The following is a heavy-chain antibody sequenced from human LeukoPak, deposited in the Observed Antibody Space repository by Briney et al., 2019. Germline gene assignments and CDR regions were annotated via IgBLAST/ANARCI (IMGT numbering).Heavy chain of an antibody. V-gene: IGHV1-46*01. CDR1: GYXFTSYY. Sequence: GASVTVSCKASGYXFTSYYMHWVRQAPGQGLEWMGIINPSGGSTSYAQKFQGRVTMTRDTSTSTVYMELSSLRSEDTAVYYCARERLGNTMVRGVMAYWGQGTLVTVSS. CDR3: ARERLGNTMVRGVMAY. J-gene: IGHJ4*02. CDR2: INPSGGST. D-gene: IGHD3-10*01.